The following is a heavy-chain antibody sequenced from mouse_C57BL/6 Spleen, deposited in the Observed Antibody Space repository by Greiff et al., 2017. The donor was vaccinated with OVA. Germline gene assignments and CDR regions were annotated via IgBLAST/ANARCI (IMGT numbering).Heavy chain of an antibody. CDR3: ARDGITTVFDY. Sequence: EVQLVESGGGLVKPGGSLKLSCAASGFTFSSYAMSWVRQTPEKRLEWVATISDGGSYTYYPDNVKGRFTISRDNAKNNLYLQMSHLKSEDTAMYYCARDGITTVFDYWGQGTTLTVSS. V-gene: IGHV5-4*01. CDR2: ISDGGSYT. J-gene: IGHJ2*01. CDR1: GFTFSSYA. D-gene: IGHD1-1*01.